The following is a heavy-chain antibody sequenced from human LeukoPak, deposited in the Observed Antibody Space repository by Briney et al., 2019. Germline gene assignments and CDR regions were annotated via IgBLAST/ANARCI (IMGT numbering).Heavy chain of an antibody. CDR1: GFTFSSYG. D-gene: IGHD4-23*01. J-gene: IGHJ4*02. V-gene: IGHV3-30*03. CDR3: ARRGGGGSTHYFDD. Sequence: GGSLRLSCVVSGFTFSSYGMHWVRQAPGKGLEWVAVITYDGSNKRYADSVEGRFTISRDNSKSTLYLQMNSLRLEDTAVYYCARRGGGGSTHYFDDWGQGTLVTVSS. CDR2: ITYDGSNK.